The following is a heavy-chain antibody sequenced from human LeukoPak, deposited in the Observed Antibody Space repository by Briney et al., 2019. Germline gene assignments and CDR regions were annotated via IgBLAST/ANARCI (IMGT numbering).Heavy chain of an antibody. D-gene: IGHD4-17*01. V-gene: IGHV1-8*03. CDR1: GYTFTDND. CDR2: INPNNAST. J-gene: IGHJ3*01. Sequence: GASVKVSCKTSGYTFTDNDVHWVRQAPGQGLEWMGWINPNNASTNYAQRLQGRVTFTRDTSLSIAYMELSSLTSEDAAVYFCARGDFGETNTAYDVWGQGTLVAVSS. CDR3: ARGDFGETNTAYDV.